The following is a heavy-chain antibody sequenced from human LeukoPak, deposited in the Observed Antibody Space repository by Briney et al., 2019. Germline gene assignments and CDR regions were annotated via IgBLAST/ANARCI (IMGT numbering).Heavy chain of an antibody. J-gene: IGHJ5*02. CDR1: GYTFTSYC. CDR2: INPSGGST. V-gene: IGHV1-46*01. Sequence: ASVKVSCKASGYTFTSYCMHWVRQAPGQGLEWMGIINPSGGSTSYAQKFQGRVTMTRDTSTSTVYMELSSLRSEDTAVYYCARVRFRLWLRGGRDWFDPWGQGTLVTVSS. CDR3: ARVRFRLWLRGGRDWFDP. D-gene: IGHD5-18*01.